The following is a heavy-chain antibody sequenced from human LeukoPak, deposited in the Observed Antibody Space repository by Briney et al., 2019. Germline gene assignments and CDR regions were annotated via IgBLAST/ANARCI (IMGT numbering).Heavy chain of an antibody. Sequence: ASVKVSCKASGYTFTTYAMHWLRQAPGQTLEWLGWINPANGYTKYSQQIQGRVTITRDTSASTAYMELRSLRSDDTAVYYCARTKVQLEKNDYWGQGTLVTVSS. D-gene: IGHD1-1*01. V-gene: IGHV1-3*01. CDR1: GYTFTTYA. CDR2: INPANGYT. J-gene: IGHJ4*02. CDR3: ARTKVQLEKNDY.